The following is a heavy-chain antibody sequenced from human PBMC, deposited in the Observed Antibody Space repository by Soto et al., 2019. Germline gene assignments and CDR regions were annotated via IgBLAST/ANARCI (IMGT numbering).Heavy chain of an antibody. J-gene: IGHJ4*02. CDR3: AHSVQHLVSGRYSGHFDS. CDR1: GFSFTPSGVG. CDR2: IYWDGDK. V-gene: IGHV2-5*02. D-gene: IGHD5-18*01. Sequence: QITLQESGPTLGKPTQTLTLTCTFSGFSFTPSGVGVGWIRQSPGKALEWLALIYWDGDKRYSPSLKSRLTIPKNTSKNQVVLTIINMDRVDTATDSVAHSVQHLVSGRYSGHFDSWGQGTLVTVSS.